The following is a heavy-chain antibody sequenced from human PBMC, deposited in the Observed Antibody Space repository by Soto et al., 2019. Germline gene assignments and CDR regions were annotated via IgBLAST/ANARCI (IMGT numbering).Heavy chain of an antibody. CDR2: IYYSGST. CDR1: GGSISSSSYY. V-gene: IGHV4-39*01. CDR3: ASSPPLRGWDFDY. Sequence: KTSETLSLTCTVSGGSISSSSYYWGWIRQPPGKGLEWSGSIYYSGSTYYNPSLKSRVTISVDTSKNQFSLKLSSVTAADTAVYYCASSPPLRGWDFDYWGQGTLVTVSS. D-gene: IGHD6-19*01. J-gene: IGHJ4*02.